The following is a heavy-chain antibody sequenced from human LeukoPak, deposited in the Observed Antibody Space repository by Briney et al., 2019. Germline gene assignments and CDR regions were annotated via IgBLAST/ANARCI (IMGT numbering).Heavy chain of an antibody. D-gene: IGHD6-13*01. CDR3: AREGRTSSSSDY. Sequence: GGSLRLSCAASGFTFSSYSMNWVRQAPGKGLEWVSSISSSSSYIYYADSVKGRFTISRDNAKNSLYLQMNSLRAEDTAVYYCAREGRTSSSSDYWGQGTLVTVSS. V-gene: IGHV3-21*01. CDR1: GFTFSSYS. J-gene: IGHJ4*02. CDR2: ISSSSSYI.